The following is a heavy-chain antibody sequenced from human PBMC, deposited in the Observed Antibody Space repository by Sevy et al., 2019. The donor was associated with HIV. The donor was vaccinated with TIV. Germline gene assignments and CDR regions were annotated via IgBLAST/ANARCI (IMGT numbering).Heavy chain of an antibody. J-gene: IGHJ6*02. CDR2: ISGSGGST. CDR1: GFTFSSYA. D-gene: IGHD4-17*01. V-gene: IGHV3-23*01. Sequence: GGYLRLSCAASGFTFSSYAMSWVRQAPGKGLEWVSAISGSGGSTYYADSVKGRFTISRDNSKNTLYLQMNSLRAEDTAVYYCAKDCRKTTVTTNFPRGRNYGMDVWGHGTTVTVSS. CDR3: AKDCRKTTVTTNFPRGRNYGMDV.